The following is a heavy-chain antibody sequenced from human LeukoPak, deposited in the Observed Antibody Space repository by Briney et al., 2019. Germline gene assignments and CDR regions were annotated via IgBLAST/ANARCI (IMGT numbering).Heavy chain of an antibody. J-gene: IGHJ4*02. CDR2: ISGSGGST. CDR1: GFTFSSYA. D-gene: IGHD3-10*01. CDR3: AKGSMVRGVFDY. V-gene: IGHV3-23*01. Sequence: GSLRLSCAASGFTFSSYAMSWVRQAPGKGLEWVSAISGSGGSTYYADSVKGRFTISRDNSKNTLYLQMNSLRAEDTAVYYCAKGSMVRGVFDYWGQGTLVTVSS.